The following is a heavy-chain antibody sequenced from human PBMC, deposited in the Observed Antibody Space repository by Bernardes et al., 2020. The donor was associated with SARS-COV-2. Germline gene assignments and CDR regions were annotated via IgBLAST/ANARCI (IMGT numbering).Heavy chain of an antibody. CDR3: TMGSGWLVAY. Sequence: SETLSLTCTVSGGYMNNYWWGWFRQPPGRALEWIAYIHYSGSANYNPSLESRLIISEDTSKNQVALKLTSVTAADTAVYYCTMGSGWLVAYWGQGALVTVSS. J-gene: IGHJ4*02. CDR1: GGYMNNYW. CDR2: IHYSGSA. V-gene: IGHV4-59*01. D-gene: IGHD6-19*01.